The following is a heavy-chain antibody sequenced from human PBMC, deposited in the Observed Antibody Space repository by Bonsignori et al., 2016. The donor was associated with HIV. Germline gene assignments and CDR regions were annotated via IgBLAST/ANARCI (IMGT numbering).Heavy chain of an antibody. CDR2: ISAYNGNT. CDR1: GYTFTSYG. V-gene: IGHV1-18*01. J-gene: IGHJ4*02. D-gene: IGHD3-22*01. CDR3: ARGPGITMIVVVITHDGDLFDY. Sequence: ASVKVSCKASGYTFTSYGISWVRQAPGQGLEWMGWISAYNGNTNYAQKLQGRVTMTTDTSTSTAYMELRSLRSDDTAVYYCARGPGITMIVVVITHDGDLFDYWGQGTLVTVSS.